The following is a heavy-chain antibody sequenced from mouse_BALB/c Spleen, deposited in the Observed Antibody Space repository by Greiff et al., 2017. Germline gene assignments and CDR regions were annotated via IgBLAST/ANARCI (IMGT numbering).Heavy chain of an antibody. CDR1: GFTFSSYT. CDR3: ARHEGYDYDGYAMDY. Sequence: DVKLVESGGGLVQPGGSLKLSCAASGFTFSSYTMSWVRQTPEKRLEWVAYISNGGGSTYYPDTVKGRFTISRDNAKNTLYLQMSSLKSEDTAMYYCARHEGYDYDGYAMDYWGQGTSVTVSS. D-gene: IGHD2-4*01. V-gene: IGHV5-12-2*01. CDR2: ISNGGGST. J-gene: IGHJ4*01.